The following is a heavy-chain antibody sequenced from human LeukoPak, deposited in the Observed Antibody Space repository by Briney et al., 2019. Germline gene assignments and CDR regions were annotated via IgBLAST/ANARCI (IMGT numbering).Heavy chain of an antibody. V-gene: IGHV3-49*04. J-gene: IGHJ4*02. D-gene: IGHD3-10*01. CDR2: IRRKVYGGTT. CDR3: GRWGVNAGLDY. CDR1: GFTFGDYA. Sequence: GGSLRLSCTASGFTFGDYAMSWVRQAPGKGLECVGFIRRKVYGGTTQYAASVKGRFTISRDDSKSIAYLQMNSLRVEDAGFYHCGRWGVNAGLDYWGQGSLVTVSS.